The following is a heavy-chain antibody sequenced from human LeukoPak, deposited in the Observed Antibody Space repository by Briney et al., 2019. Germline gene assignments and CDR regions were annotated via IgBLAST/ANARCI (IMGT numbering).Heavy chain of an antibody. V-gene: IGHV5-51*01. CDR2: IYPGDSDT. J-gene: IGHJ3*02. D-gene: IGHD4-23*01. Sequence: GESLKISCKGSGYSFTSYWIGWVRQMPGKGLEWMGIIYPGDSDTRYSPSFQGQVTISADKSISTAYLQWSSLKASDTAMYYCARRAFGSTTDYGGNSGAFDIWGQGTMVTVSS. CDR1: GYSFTSYW. CDR3: ARRAFGSTTDYGGNSGAFDI.